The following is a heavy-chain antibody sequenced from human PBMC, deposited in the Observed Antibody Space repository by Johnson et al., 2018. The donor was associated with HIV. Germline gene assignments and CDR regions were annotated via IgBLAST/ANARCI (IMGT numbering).Heavy chain of an antibody. Sequence: VQLVESGGGLVQPGGSLRLSCAVSGFTFSSHWMTWVRQAPGKGLEWVANIKTDGSEKYYADSVKGRFTISRDNSKNTLYLQMNSLRAEDTAVYYCARDLNTWGVGDAFDIWGQGTMVTVSS. V-gene: IGHV3-7*01. J-gene: IGHJ3*02. CDR3: ARDLNTWGVGDAFDI. CDR2: IKTDGSEK. CDR1: GFTFSSHW. D-gene: IGHD3-16*01.